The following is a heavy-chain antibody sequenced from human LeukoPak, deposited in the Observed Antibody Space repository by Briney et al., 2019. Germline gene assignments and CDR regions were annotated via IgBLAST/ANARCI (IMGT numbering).Heavy chain of an antibody. Sequence: GGSLRLSCAASGFTFSSYAMSWVRQAPGKGLEWVSAISGSGGSTYYADSVKGWFTISRDNSKNTMYLQMNSLRAEDTAVYYCAKSDYDFWSGYYTGIPFFDYWGQGTLVTVSS. CDR2: ISGSGGST. V-gene: IGHV3-23*01. D-gene: IGHD3-3*01. J-gene: IGHJ4*02. CDR3: AKSDYDFWSGYYTGIPFFDY. CDR1: GFTFSSYA.